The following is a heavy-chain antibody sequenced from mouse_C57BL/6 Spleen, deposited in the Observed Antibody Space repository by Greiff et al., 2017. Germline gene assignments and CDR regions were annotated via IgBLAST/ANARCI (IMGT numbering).Heavy chain of an antibody. J-gene: IGHJ2*01. V-gene: IGHV1-39*01. D-gene: IGHD2-5*01. CDR2: INPNYGTT. CDR3: ARSGYSNYVPYFDY. CDR1: GYSFTDYN. Sequence: VQLKESGPELVKPGASVKISCKASGYSFTDYNMNWVKQSNGKSLEWIGVINPNYGTTSYNQKFKGKATLTVDQSSSTAYMQLNSLTSEDSAVYYCARSGYSNYVPYFDYWGQGTTLTVSS.